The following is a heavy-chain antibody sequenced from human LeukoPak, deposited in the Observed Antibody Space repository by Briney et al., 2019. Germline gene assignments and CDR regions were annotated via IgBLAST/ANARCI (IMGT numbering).Heavy chain of an antibody. CDR2: IIPILGIA. J-gene: IGHJ4*02. Sequence: GASVKVSCKVSGGTFSSYTISWVRQAPGQGLEWMGRIIPILGIANYAQKFQGRVTITADKSTSTAYMELSSLRSEGTAVYYCARDVEGLDYWGQGTLVTVSS. CDR3: ARDVEGLDY. D-gene: IGHD1-1*01. CDR1: GGTFSSYT. V-gene: IGHV1-69*04.